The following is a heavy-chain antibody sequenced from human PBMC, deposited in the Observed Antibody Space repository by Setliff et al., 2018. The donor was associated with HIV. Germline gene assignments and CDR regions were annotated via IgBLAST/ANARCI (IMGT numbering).Heavy chain of an antibody. Sequence: GGSLRLSCAASGFTFSSYGMNWVRQAPGKGLEWVAFMRYDGSNKYSADSVKGQFTISRDNSKITLYLQMNSLRAEDTAVYYCAKIQNPQGYYYDSSGYYPHPGSPDYWGQGTLVTVSS. V-gene: IGHV3-30*02. CDR1: GFTFSSYG. CDR3: AKIQNPQGYYYDSSGYYPHPGSPDY. J-gene: IGHJ4*02. D-gene: IGHD3-22*01. CDR2: MRYDGSNK.